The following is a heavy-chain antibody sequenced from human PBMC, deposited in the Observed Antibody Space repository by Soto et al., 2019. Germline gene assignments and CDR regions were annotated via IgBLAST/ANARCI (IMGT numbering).Heavy chain of an antibody. Sequence: PSETLYLTCTVSDDFISSYYWNWMRQPAGKGLEWIGRVSTNGATNYNPSLESRVTMSVDTSKNQFSLKLTSVTAADTAVYFCARADYEILTGSYAMDVWGQGTTVTVYS. D-gene: IGHD3-9*01. J-gene: IGHJ6*02. CDR1: DDFISSYY. CDR2: VSTNGAT. V-gene: IGHV4-4*07. CDR3: ARADYEILTGSYAMDV.